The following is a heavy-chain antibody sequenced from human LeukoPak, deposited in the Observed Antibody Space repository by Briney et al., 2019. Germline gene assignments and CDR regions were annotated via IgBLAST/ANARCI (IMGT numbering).Heavy chain of an antibody. D-gene: IGHD4-17*01. CDR2: IYHSGST. Sequence: PSQTLSLTCTVSGGSISSGGYYWSWIRQHPGKGLEWIGYIYHSGSTYYNPSLKSRVTISVDTSKNQFSLKLSSVTAADTAVYYCARDFADYGDSRDAFDIWGQGTMVTVSS. CDR3: ARDFADYGDSRDAFDI. CDR1: GGSISSGGYY. J-gene: IGHJ3*02. V-gene: IGHV4-31*03.